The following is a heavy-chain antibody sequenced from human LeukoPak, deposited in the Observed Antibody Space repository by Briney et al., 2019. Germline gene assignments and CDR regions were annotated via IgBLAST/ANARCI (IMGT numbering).Heavy chain of an antibody. J-gene: IGHJ4*02. CDR1: GFAVSGSA. CDR2: VRSKGYNYAT. Sequence: GGSLRLSCAASGFAVSGSAMHWVRQASGKGLEWLGRVRSKGYNYATAYGASVKDRFIISRDDSKSTAYLQMSSLKSEDTAVYYCATLGETSGWYPDHWGQGTLVTVSS. V-gene: IGHV3-73*01. D-gene: IGHD6-19*01. CDR3: ATLGETSGWYPDH.